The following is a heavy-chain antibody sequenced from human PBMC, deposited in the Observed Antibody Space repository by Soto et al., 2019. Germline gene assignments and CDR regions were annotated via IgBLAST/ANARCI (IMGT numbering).Heavy chain of an antibody. Sequence: GGSLRLSCAASGFTFSGSAMHWVRQASGKGLEWVGRIRSKANSYATAYAASVKGRFTISRDDSKNTAYLQMDSLKTEDTAVYYCSRGFCSGSNCFDLAYWGQGSLVTVSS. J-gene: IGHJ4*02. V-gene: IGHV3-73*01. CDR3: SRGFCSGSNCFDLAY. D-gene: IGHD2-15*01. CDR1: GFTFSGSA. CDR2: IRSKANSYAT.